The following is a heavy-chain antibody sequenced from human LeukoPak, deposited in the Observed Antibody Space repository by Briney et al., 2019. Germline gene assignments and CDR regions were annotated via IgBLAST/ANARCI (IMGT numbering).Heavy chain of an antibody. V-gene: IGHV1-69*06. CDR2: IIPIFGTT. CDR1: GYTFTGYY. D-gene: IGHD3-10*01. J-gene: IGHJ6*03. CDR3: ARQPLGGWFGVHYYYMDV. Sequence: ASVKVSCKASGYTFTGYYLHWVRQAPGQGLEWMGGIIPIFGTTNYAQKFQDRVTITADKSTSTAYMELSSLRSDDTAVYYCARQPLGGWFGVHYYYMDVWGKGTTVTVSS.